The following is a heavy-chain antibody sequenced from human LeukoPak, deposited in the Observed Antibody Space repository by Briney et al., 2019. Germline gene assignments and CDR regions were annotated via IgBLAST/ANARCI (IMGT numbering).Heavy chain of an antibody. CDR2: ISSNSAYI. D-gene: IGHD2-2*01. CDR3: ARIFRYQLIDYYALDV. V-gene: IGHV3-21*01. Sequence: AGGSLRLSCAASGFSFSDYAMDWVRQAPGKGLEWVSAISSNSAYIFYADSVEGRFTISRDNAKSSVPLQMNSLRDDDTAVYYCARIFRYQLIDYYALDVWGQGTTVTVSS. CDR1: GFSFSDYA. J-gene: IGHJ6*02.